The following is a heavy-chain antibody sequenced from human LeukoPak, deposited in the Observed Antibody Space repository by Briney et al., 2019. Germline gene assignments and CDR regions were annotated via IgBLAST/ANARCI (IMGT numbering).Heavy chain of an antibody. J-gene: IGHJ5*02. CDR1: GFTFSSYE. CDR2: ISSSGSTI. D-gene: IGHD4-11*01. V-gene: IGHV3-48*03. CDR3: ARYDYSNYDDWFDP. Sequence: PGGSLRLSCAASGFTFSSYEMNWVRQAPGKGLEWVSYISSSGSTIYYADSVKGRFTISRDSAKNSLYLQMNSLRAEDTAVYYCARYDYSNYDDWFDPWGQGTLVTVSS.